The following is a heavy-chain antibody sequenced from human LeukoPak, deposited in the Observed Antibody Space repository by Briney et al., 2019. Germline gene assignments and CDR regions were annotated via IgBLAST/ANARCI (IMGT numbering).Heavy chain of an antibody. D-gene: IGHD5-18*01. CDR3: ARVDTAMVTSDFDY. CDR2: INHSGST. CDR1: GGSFSGYY. Sequence: SETLSLTCAVYGGSFSGYYWSWIRQPPGKGLEWIGEINHSGSTNYNPSLKSRVIISVDTSKNQFSLKLSSVTAADTAVYYCARVDTAMVTSDFDYWGQGTLVTVSS. V-gene: IGHV4-34*01. J-gene: IGHJ4*02.